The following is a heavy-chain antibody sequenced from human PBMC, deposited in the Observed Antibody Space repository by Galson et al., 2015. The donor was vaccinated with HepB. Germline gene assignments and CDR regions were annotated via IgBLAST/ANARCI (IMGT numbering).Heavy chain of an antibody. CDR1: GDSISSSGYY. CDR2: TYYTGST. J-gene: IGHJ4*02. CDR3: ARQREGAIFGVVVGYFDY. D-gene: IGHD3-3*01. V-gene: IGHV4-39*01. Sequence: SLTCTVSGDSISSSGYYWGWVRQPPGKGLEWIGTTYYTGSTYYNPSLKSRVTISIDKSKNQFSLKLTSATAADTAVYYCARQREGAIFGVVVGYFDYWAQGTLVTVSS.